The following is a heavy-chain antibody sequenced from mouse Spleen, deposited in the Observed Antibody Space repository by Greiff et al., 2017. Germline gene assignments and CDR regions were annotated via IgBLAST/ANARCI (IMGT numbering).Heavy chain of an antibody. V-gene: IGHV1-39*01. CDR3: AFHYRYDVGAMDY. CDR2: INPNYGTT. Sequence: VHVKQSGPELVKPGASVKISCKASGYSFTDYNMNWVKQSNGKSLEWIGVINPNYGTTSYNQKFKGKATLTVDQSSSTAYMQLNSLTSEDSAVYYCAFHYRYDVGAMDYWGQGTSVTVSS. CDR1: GYSFTDYN. J-gene: IGHJ4*01. D-gene: IGHD2-14*01.